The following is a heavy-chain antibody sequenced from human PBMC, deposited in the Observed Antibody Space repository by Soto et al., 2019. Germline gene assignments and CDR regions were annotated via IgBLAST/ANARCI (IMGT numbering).Heavy chain of an antibody. Sequence: APVKVYCKAVGYTFTSDYMHWLRKAAGEGGEWMGILNPSGGSTTYAQKFQGRVTMTRDTSTSTVYMELSSLRSEDTAVYYCARDLNSGGWSTDYYGMDVWGQGTTVTVSS. D-gene: IGHD6-19*01. V-gene: IGHV1-46*01. J-gene: IGHJ6*02. CDR2: LNPSGGST. CDR1: GYTFTSDY. CDR3: ARDLNSGGWSTDYYGMDV.